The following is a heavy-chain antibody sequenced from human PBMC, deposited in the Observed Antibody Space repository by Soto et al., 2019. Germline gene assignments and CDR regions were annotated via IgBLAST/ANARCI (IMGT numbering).Heavy chain of an antibody. CDR2: ISSISSTI. Sequence: GGSLRLSCAASGFTFSSYSMNWVRQAPGKGLEWVSYISSISSTIYYADSVNGRFTISRDNAKNSLYLQMNSLRAEDTAVYYCAREDDYLNWSDPWGQGTLFTVSS. CDR1: GFTFSSYS. D-gene: IGHD4-17*01. CDR3: AREDDYLNWSDP. V-gene: IGHV3-48*01. J-gene: IGHJ5*02.